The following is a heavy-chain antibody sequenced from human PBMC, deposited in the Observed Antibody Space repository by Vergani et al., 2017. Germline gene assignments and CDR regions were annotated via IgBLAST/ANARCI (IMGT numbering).Heavy chain of an antibody. CDR3: ARDLDCSGGSCYVDY. J-gene: IGHJ4*02. CDR2: IWYDGSNK. V-gene: IGHV3-33*01. D-gene: IGHD2-15*01. CDR1: GFTFSSYG. Sequence: VQLVESGGGLVQPGGSLRLSCAASGFTFSSYGMHWVRQAPGKGLEWVAVIWYDGSNKYYADSVKGRFTISRDNSKNTLYLQMNSLRAEDTAVYYCARDLDCSGGSCYVDYWGQGTLVTVSS.